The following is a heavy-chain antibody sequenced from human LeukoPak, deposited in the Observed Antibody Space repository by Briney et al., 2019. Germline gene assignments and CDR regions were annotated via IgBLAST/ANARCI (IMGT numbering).Heavy chain of an antibody. V-gene: IGHV3-21*01. D-gene: IGHD2-8*02. CDR1: GFTFSSYS. CDR3: ASGGVYVDH. Sequence: GGSLRLSCAASGFTFSSYSMNWVRQAPGKGLDWVSSISSSSSYIYYADSVKGRFTISRDNAKNSVYLQMGSLRAGDTAVYYCASGGVYVDHWGQGTLVTVSS. J-gene: IGHJ4*02. CDR2: ISSSSSYI.